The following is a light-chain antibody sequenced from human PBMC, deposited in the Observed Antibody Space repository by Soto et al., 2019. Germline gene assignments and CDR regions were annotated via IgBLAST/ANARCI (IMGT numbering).Light chain of an antibody. J-gene: IGLJ1*01. V-gene: IGLV2-14*03. CDR1: SSDVGGYNY. Sequence: LTQPASVSVSPGQSITISCTGTSSDVGGYNYVSWYQHHPGKAPKLIIYDVTNRPSGVSNPFSGSKSGNTASLTISGLQPEDEADYYCSSYTTSNTRQIVFGTGTKVTVL. CDR3: SSYTTSNTRQIV. CDR2: DVT.